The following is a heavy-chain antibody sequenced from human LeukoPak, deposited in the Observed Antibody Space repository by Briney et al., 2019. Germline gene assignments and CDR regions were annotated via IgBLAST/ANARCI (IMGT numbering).Heavy chain of an antibody. J-gene: IGHJ4*02. V-gene: IGHV3-9*01. CDR1: GFTFADYA. D-gene: IGHD6-13*01. Sequence: PGRSLRLSCAASGFTFADYAMHWVRHAPGKGLEWVSGISWNSGSIGYADSVKGRFTISRDNAKNSPYLQMNSLRAEDTALYYCAKGLISSWYSYFDYWGQGTLVTVSS. CDR3: AKGLISSWYSYFDY. CDR2: ISWNSGSI.